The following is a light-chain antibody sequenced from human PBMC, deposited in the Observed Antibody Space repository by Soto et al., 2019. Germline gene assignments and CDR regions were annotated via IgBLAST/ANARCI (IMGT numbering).Light chain of an antibody. CDR3: SSYISSSTLYV. CDR1: SSDVGGYTY. CDR2: EVN. J-gene: IGLJ1*01. V-gene: IGLV2-14*01. Sequence: QSVLTQPASVSGSPRQSITISCTGASSDVGGYTYVSWYQQHPGKAPKLMIYEVNNRPSGVSNRFSGSKSGNTASLTISGLQAEDEADYYCSSYISSSTLYVFGTGTKVTVL.